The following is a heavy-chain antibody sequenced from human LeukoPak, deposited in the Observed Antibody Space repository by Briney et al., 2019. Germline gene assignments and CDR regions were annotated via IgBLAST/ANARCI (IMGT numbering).Heavy chain of an antibody. D-gene: IGHD6-19*01. CDR2: IYYSGST. CDR1: GGSISSYY. V-gene: IGHV4-59*08. CDR3: ARHEGSGWYYFDY. Sequence: PSETLSLTCTVSGGSISSYYWSWIRQPPGKGLEWIGYIYYSGSTNYNPSLKSRVTISVDTSKNQFSLKLSSVTAADTAVHYCARHEGSGWYYFDYWGRGTLVTVSS. J-gene: IGHJ4*02.